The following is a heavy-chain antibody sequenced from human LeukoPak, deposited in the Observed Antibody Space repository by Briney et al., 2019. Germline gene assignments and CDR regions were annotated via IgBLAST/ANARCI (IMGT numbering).Heavy chain of an antibody. CDR2: IKSKTDGGTT. D-gene: IGHD2-2*01. CDR3: TVNCGSSTSCYAWAIRRRVDP. Sequence: GGSLRLSCAASGFTFSNAWMSWVRQAPGKGLEWVGRIKSKTDGGTTDYAAPVKGRFTISRDDSKNTLYLQMNSLKTEDTAVYYCTVNCGSSTSCYAWAIRRRVDPWGQGTLVTVSS. CDR1: GFTFSNAW. J-gene: IGHJ5*02. V-gene: IGHV3-15*01.